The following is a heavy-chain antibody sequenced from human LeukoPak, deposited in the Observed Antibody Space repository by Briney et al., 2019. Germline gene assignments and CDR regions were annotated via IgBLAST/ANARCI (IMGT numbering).Heavy chain of an antibody. CDR2: INPGGGNT. D-gene: IGHD5-24*01. V-gene: IGHV1-46*01. Sequence: ASVKVSCKASGYTFTNSYIHWVRQAPGQGFQWMGLINPGGGNTNYAQNFQGRLTMTRDTSTTTVYMELSGLRSEDSAIYYCARIRDGYNDAYDIWGQGTVVTVPS. CDR3: ARIRDGYNDAYDI. J-gene: IGHJ3*02. CDR1: GYTFTNSY.